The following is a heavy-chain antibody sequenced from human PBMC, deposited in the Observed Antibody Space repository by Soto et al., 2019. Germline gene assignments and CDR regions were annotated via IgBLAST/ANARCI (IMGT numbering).Heavy chain of an antibody. CDR2: IYYSGSA. CDR1: GDSISSYY. CDR3: ATYYCTTATCYYFDH. Sequence: SLTCTVSGDSISSYYWSWIRQTPGKGLEWIGYIYYSGSANYNPSLKSRVSFSVDTSKNQFSLKLSSVTAADTAVYYCATYYCTTATCYYFDHWGQGTLVTVSS. D-gene: IGHD2-2*01. V-gene: IGHV4-59*01. J-gene: IGHJ4*02.